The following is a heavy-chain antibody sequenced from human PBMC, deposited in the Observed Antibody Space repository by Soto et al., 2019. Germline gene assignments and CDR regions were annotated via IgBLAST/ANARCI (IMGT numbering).Heavy chain of an antibody. D-gene: IGHD6-13*01. V-gene: IGHV1-8*01. CDR1: GYTFTSYD. CDR2: MNPNSGNT. Sequence: QVQLVQSGAEVKKPGASVKVSCKASGYTFTSYDINWVRQATGQRLEWMGWMNPNSGNTGYAHKFQGRVTMTRNTSIRTAYMELSSLRSEDTAVYYCAREHSSSWRFDYWGQGTLVTVSS. CDR3: AREHSSSWRFDY. J-gene: IGHJ4*02.